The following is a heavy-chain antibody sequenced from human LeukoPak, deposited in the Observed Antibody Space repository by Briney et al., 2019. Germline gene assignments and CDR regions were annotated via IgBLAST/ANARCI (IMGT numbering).Heavy chain of an antibody. Sequence: PGRSLRLSCAASGFTFGHFAMHWARQAPDMRLEWVALISYDGNVTDYADSVKGRFSISRDNSKTTLFLQMNRLRVDDTAVYYCATYGKYTGPFDYWGQGARVTVSA. CDR1: GFTFGHFA. CDR3: ATYGKYTGPFDY. CDR2: ISYDGNVT. J-gene: IGHJ4*02. V-gene: IGHV3-30*04. D-gene: IGHD1-1*01.